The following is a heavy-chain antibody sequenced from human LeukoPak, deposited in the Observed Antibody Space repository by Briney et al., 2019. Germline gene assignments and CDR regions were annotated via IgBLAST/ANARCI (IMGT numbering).Heavy chain of an antibody. CDR1: GFTFSSYR. CDR3: TKGENGMDV. V-gene: IGHV3-21*01. Sequence: SGGSLRLSCAAAGFTFSSYRMNWVRQAPGKGLEWVSSISDSSSYIYHADSVKGRFTISRDNAKNSVYLQMNSLRAEDTATYYCTKGENGMDVWGQGTTVTVSS. D-gene: IGHD1-26*01. CDR2: ISDSSSYI. J-gene: IGHJ6*02.